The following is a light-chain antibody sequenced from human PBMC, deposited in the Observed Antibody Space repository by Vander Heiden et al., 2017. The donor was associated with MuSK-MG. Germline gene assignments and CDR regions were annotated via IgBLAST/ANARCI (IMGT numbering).Light chain of an antibody. CDR1: QRLLHSNGYNY. CDR3: RQALQTPLT. V-gene: IGKV2-28*01. CDR2: LGS. J-gene: IGKJ3*01. Sequence: DIVMTQSPLSLPVTPGEPASISCRSSQRLLHSNGYNYLDWYLQKPGQSPRLLIYLGSNRASGVPDRFSGRGSGTDFTLKISRVEAEDVGVYYCRQALQTPLTFGHGTKVDIK.